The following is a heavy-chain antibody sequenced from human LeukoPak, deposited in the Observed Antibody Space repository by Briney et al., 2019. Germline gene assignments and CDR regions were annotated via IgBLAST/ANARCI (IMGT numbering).Heavy chain of an antibody. V-gene: IGHV1-46*01. CDR3: ARGATDHLWFGELLQLYFDY. CDR1: GYTFTSYY. J-gene: IGHJ4*02. CDR2: INPSGGST. Sequence: ASVKVSCKASGYTFTSYYMHWVRQAPGQGLEWMGIINPSGGSTSYAQKFQGRVTMSRDTSTSTVYMELSSLRSEDTAVYYCARGATDHLWFGELLQLYFDYWGQGTLVTVSS. D-gene: IGHD3-10*01.